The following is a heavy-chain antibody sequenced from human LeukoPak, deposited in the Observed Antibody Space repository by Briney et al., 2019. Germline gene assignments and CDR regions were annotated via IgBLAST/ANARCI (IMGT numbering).Heavy chain of an antibody. J-gene: IGHJ6*03. CDR3: ARISPKGPIGVFYYYYYMDV. Sequence: ASVKVSCKASGYTFTSYYMHWVRQAPGQGLEWMGIVNPSGGSTSYAQKFQGRVTMTTDTSTSTAYMELRSLRSDDTAVYYCARISPKGPIGVFYYYYYMDVWGKGTTVTVSS. D-gene: IGHD2-8*01. V-gene: IGHV1-46*01. CDR1: GYTFTSYY. CDR2: VNPSGGST.